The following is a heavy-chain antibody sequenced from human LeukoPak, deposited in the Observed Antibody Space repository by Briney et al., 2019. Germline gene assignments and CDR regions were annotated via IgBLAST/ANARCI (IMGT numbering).Heavy chain of an antibody. CDR3: AREYSDYAFDI. J-gene: IGHJ3*02. Sequence: SETLSLTCTVSGGSISSYYWSWIRQPPGKGLEWIGYIYYSGSTNYNPSLKSRVTISVDTSKNQFSLKLSSETAADTAVYYCAREYSDYAFDIWGQGTMVTVSS. CDR2: IYYSGST. D-gene: IGHD2-21*01. CDR1: GGSISSYY. V-gene: IGHV4-59*01.